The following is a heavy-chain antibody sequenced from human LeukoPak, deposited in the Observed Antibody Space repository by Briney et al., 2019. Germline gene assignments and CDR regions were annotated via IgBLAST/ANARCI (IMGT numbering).Heavy chain of an antibody. J-gene: IGHJ4*02. Sequence: GGSLRLSCAASGFTFSSYWMSWVRQAPGKGLEWVALISYDGGNKNYADSVRGRFTISRDNSKNTLYLQMNSLRAEDTAVYYCAKDQGGYSYGSIDYWGQGTLVTVSS. D-gene: IGHD5-18*01. CDR1: GFTFSSYW. CDR3: AKDQGGYSYGSIDY. CDR2: ISYDGGNK. V-gene: IGHV3-30*18.